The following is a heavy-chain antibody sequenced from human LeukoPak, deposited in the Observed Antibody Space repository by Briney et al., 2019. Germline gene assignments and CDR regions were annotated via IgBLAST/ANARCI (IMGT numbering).Heavy chain of an antibody. Sequence: SSETLSLTCTVSGGSISSYYWSWIRQPPGKGLEWIGYIYYSGSTNYNPSLKSRVTISVDTSKNQFSLKLSSVTAADTAVYYCARGRQLVRWFDPWGQGTLVTVSS. D-gene: IGHD6-6*01. V-gene: IGHV4-59*12. CDR3: ARGRQLVRWFDP. CDR1: GGSISSYY. CDR2: IYYSGST. J-gene: IGHJ5*02.